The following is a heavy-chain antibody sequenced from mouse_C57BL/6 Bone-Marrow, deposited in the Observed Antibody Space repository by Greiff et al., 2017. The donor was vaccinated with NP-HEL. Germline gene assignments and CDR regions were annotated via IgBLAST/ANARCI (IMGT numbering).Heavy chain of an antibody. CDR2: ISSGSSTI. J-gene: IGHJ3*01. V-gene: IGHV5-17*01. CDR1: GFTFSDYG. Sequence: EVQLQQSGGGLVKPGGSLKLSCAASGFTFSDYGMHWVRQAPEKGPEWVAYISSGSSTIYYADTVKGRFTISRDNAKNTLFLQMTSLRSEDTAMYYCARGRARAWFAYWGQGTLVTVSA. CDR3: ARGRARAWFAY. D-gene: IGHD3-3*01.